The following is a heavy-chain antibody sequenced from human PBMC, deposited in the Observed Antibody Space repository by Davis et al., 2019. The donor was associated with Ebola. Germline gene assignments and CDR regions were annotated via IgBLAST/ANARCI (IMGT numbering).Heavy chain of an antibody. V-gene: IGHV1-69*13. CDR2: LIPIFGSA. D-gene: IGHD3-16*01. CDR1: GGTFNNYV. J-gene: IGHJ4*02. CDR3: ARKRQGGEWHFDS. Sequence: SSVTVSCKASGGTFNNYVINWVRQAPGQGLQWMGGLIPIFGSATYAYKFQDRVTITADESTSTAYMELSRLASDDTAVYYCARKRQGGEWHFDSWGQGTLVTVAS.